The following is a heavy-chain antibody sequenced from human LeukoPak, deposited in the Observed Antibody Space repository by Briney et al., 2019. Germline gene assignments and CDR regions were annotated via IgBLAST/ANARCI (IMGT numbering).Heavy chain of an antibody. J-gene: IGHJ4*02. CDR2: ISGSGGST. CDR3: ANGGLQYGDFDY. CDR1: GSTFSSHA. V-gene: IGHV3-23*01. Sequence: GGSLRLSCAASGSTFSSHAMSWVRQAPGKGLEWVSAISGSGGSTYYADSVKGRFTISRDNSKNTLCLQMNSLRAEDTAVYYCANGGLQYGDFDYWGQGTLVTVSS. D-gene: IGHD4-17*01.